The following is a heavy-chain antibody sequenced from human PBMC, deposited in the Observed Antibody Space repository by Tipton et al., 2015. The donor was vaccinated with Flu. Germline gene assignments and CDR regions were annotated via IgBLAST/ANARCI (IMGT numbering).Heavy chain of an antibody. CDR2: IYYSGST. V-gene: IGHV4-31*03. CDR3: ARDRLSSPGGHHDAFDI. Sequence: TLSLTCTVSGGSISSGGYYWSWIRQHPGKGLEWIGYIYYSGSTYYNPSLKSRVTISVDTSKNQFSLKLSSVTAADTAVYYCARDRLSSPGGHHDAFDIWGQGTMVTVSS. CDR1: GGSISSGGYY. D-gene: IGHD3-10*01. J-gene: IGHJ3*02.